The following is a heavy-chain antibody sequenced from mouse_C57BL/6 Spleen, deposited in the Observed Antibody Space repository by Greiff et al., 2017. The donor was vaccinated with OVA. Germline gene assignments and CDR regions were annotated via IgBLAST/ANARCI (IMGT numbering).Heavy chain of an antibody. CDR1: GYTFTSYW. Sequence: QVQLQQPGAELVRPGSSVKLSCKASGYTFTSYWMHWVKQRPIQGLEWIGSIDPSDSETHYNQQFKDKATLTVDKSSSTAYMQLSSLTSEDSAVYYCARSKGGYCDYWGQGTTLTVSS. CDR3: ARSKGGYCDY. V-gene: IGHV1-52*01. J-gene: IGHJ2*01. CDR2: IDPSDSET.